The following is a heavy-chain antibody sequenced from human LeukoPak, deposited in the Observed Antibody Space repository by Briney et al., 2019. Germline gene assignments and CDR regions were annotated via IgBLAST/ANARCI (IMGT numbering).Heavy chain of an antibody. J-gene: IGHJ4*02. D-gene: IGHD3-10*01. Sequence: GGSLRLSCAASGFTFSSYGMHWVRQAPGKGLEWVAVISYDGSNKYYADSVKGRFTIPRDNSKNPLYLQMNSLRAEDTAVYYCAKSMVRGVIGYYFDYWGQGTLVTVSS. V-gene: IGHV3-30*18. CDR1: GFTFSSYG. CDR2: ISYDGSNK. CDR3: AKSMVRGVIGYYFDY.